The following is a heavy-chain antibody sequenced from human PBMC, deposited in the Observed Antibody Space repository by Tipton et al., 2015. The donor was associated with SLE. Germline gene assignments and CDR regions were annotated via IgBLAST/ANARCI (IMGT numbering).Heavy chain of an antibody. CDR1: GGSISSYY. CDR2: IYTSGST. CDR3: ARSGIAAVPSDAFDI. Sequence: TLSLTCTVSGGSISSYYWSWMRQPAGKGLEWIWRIYTSGSTDYNPSLKSRVTMSVDPSKNQFSLKLSSVTAADTAVYYCARSGIAAVPSDAFDIWGQGTMVTVSS. D-gene: IGHD6-13*01. J-gene: IGHJ3*02. V-gene: IGHV4-4*07.